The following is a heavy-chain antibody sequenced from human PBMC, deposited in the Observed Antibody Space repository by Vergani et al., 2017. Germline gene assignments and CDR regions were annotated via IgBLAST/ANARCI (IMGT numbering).Heavy chain of an antibody. CDR2: VYTSGMT. V-gene: IGHV4-61*02. J-gene: IGHJ6*02. D-gene: IGHD3-9*01. CDR1: GGSINTGAYY. CDR3: ARVMYRDEASTGYRLEGMDI. Sequence: QVRLQESGPRLVRPSQTLSLTCTVSGGSINTGAYYWSWIRQPAGKGLEWIGRVYTSGMTNYNPSLKSRVTMSVDTSKNQFSLKLRSVTAADTAVYFCARVMYRDEASTGYRLEGMDIWGQGTTVTISS.